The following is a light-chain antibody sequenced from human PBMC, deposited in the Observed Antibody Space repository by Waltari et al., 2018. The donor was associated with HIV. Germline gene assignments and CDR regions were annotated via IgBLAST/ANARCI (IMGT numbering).Light chain of an antibody. Sequence: QSVLTQPPSMSAAPGQRVTISCSGSASNFGSDFVSWYQHVPGTAPKLLIYDNTKRPSGISDRFSVSKSGTSATRAITGLQTGDEAVYYCGTWDNRLSVGVFGGGTRLTVL. CDR3: GTWDNRLSVGV. CDR1: ASNFGSDF. CDR2: DNT. V-gene: IGLV1-51*01. J-gene: IGLJ3*02.